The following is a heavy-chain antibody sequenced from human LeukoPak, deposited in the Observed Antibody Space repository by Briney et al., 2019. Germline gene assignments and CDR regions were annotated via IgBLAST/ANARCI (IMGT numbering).Heavy chain of an antibody. J-gene: IGHJ4*02. Sequence: ASVKVSCKASGYTFTSYVISWVRQAPGQGLEWMGWISAYNGNTNYAQKLQGRVTMTTDTSTSTAYMELRSLRSDDTAVYYCARDYDYVWGSYPDYWGQGTLVTVSS. CDR1: GYTFTSYV. V-gene: IGHV1-18*01. CDR3: ARDYDYVWGSYPDY. D-gene: IGHD3-16*02. CDR2: ISAYNGNT.